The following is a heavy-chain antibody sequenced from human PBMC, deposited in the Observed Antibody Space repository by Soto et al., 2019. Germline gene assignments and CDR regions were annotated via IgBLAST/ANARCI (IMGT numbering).Heavy chain of an antibody. J-gene: IGHJ6*03. CDR2: IKSKTDGGTT. Sequence: GGSLRLSCAASGFTFSNAWMSWVRQAPGKGLEWVGRIKSKTDGGTTDYAAPVKGRFTISRDDSKNTLYLQMNSLKTEDTAVYYCTTSRYYYYYYMDVWGKGTTVTVSS. V-gene: IGHV3-15*01. CDR1: GFTFSNAW. D-gene: IGHD6-13*01. CDR3: TTSRYYYYYYMDV.